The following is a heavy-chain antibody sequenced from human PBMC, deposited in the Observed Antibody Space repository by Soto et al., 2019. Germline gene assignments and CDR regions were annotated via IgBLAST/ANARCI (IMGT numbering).Heavy chain of an antibody. J-gene: IGHJ4*02. V-gene: IGHV1-18*04. D-gene: IGHD6-13*01. Sequence: PGDSLKISFKASGYSFTSYWIVWVRQAPGQGLEWMGWISAYSGNTNYAQKLQGRVTMTTDTSTSTAYMELRSLRSDDTAVYYCARTLIGSSSWSNSNDYWGQGTLVTVSS. CDR3: ARTLIGSSSWSNSNDY. CDR2: ISAYSGNT. CDR1: GYSFTSYW.